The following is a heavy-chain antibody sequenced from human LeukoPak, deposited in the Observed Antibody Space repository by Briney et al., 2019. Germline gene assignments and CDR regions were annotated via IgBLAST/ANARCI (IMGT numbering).Heavy chain of an antibody. CDR2: INPSGGST. J-gene: IGHJ4*02. V-gene: IGHV1-46*01. CDR3: ARDPQYYDSSGYSSDY. D-gene: IGHD3-22*01. Sequence: GASVKVPCKASGYTFTSYYMHWVRQAPGQGLEWMGIINPSGGSTSYAQKFQGRVTMTRDTSTSTVYMELSSLRSEDTAVYYCARDPQYYDSSGYSSDYWGQGTLVTVSS. CDR1: GYTFTSYY.